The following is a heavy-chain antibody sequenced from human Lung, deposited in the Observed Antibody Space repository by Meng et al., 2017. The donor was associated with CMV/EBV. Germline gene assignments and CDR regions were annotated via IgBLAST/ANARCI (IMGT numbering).Heavy chain of an antibody. D-gene: IGHD3-10*01. CDR2: IYPRDSDT. CDR1: GNGFTTYW. Sequence: GEXXKISCQVSGNGFTTYWIGWVRQISGKGLEWMGIIYPRDSDTVYMMSFQGRVTISADKSINTVYLQWDSLRASDTAMYYCARRDYYDLGSGNWGQGTVVTVSS. CDR3: ARRDYYDLGSGN. J-gene: IGHJ4*02. V-gene: IGHV5-51*01.